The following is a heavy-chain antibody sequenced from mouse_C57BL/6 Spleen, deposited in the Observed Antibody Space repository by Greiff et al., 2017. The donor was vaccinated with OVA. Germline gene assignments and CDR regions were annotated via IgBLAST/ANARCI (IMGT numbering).Heavy chain of an antibody. CDR2: ISSGGSYT. V-gene: IGHV5-6*01. J-gene: IGHJ3*01. CDR3: ARLPTDYSNYGTFAY. Sequence: EVKLMESGGDLVKPGGSLKLSCAASGFTFSSYGMSWVRQTPDKRLEWVATISSGGSYTYYPDSVKGRFTISRDNAKNTLYLQMSSLKSEDTAMYYCARLPTDYSNYGTFAYWGQGTLVTVSA. CDR1: GFTFSSYG. D-gene: IGHD2-5*01.